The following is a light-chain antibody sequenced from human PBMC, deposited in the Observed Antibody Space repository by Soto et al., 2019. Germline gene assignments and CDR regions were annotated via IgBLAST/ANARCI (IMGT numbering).Light chain of an antibody. CDR3: QQYMA. V-gene: IGKV3-15*01. CDR2: GAS. CDR1: QSVSSN. Sequence: EIVMTQSPATLSVSPGERATLSRRASQSVSSNLAWYQQKPGQAPRLLIYGASTRATGIPARFSGSGSGTEFTLTISSLQSEDFAVYYCQQYMAFGQGTKVDIK. J-gene: IGKJ1*01.